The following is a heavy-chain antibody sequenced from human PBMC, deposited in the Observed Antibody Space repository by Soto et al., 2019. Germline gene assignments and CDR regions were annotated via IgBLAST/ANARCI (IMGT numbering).Heavy chain of an antibody. CDR1: GGSFSGFY. Sequence: QVQLQQWGAGLLKPSETLSLTCAVYGGSFSGFYWSWIRQPRGKGLEWIGESNHVGSTNYNPSLKSRVTMSVDPSKNLFSLRLTSVTAADTAVYYCARVLIAGVTTDWGQGTLVIVSS. J-gene: IGHJ4*02. CDR2: SNHVGST. CDR3: ARVLIAGVTTD. D-gene: IGHD5-18*01. V-gene: IGHV4-34*01.